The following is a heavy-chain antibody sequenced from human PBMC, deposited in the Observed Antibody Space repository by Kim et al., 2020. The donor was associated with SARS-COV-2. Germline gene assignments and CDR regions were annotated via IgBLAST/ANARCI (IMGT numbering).Heavy chain of an antibody. CDR1: GFTFSSYE. Sequence: GGSLRLSCAASGFTFSSYEMNWVRQAPGKGLEWVSYISSSGSTIYYADSVKGRFTISRDNAKNSLYLQMNSLRAEDTAVYYCASPSIPYYYDSSGYPTTFDYWGQGTLVTVSS. V-gene: IGHV3-48*03. CDR2: ISSSGSTI. J-gene: IGHJ4*02. D-gene: IGHD3-22*01. CDR3: ASPSIPYYYDSSGYPTTFDY.